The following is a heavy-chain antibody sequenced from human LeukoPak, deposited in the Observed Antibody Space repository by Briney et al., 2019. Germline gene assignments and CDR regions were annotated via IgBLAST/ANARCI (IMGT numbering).Heavy chain of an antibody. CDR2: IYYSGST. CDR3: ARHMGLGYTYFYPYFDY. D-gene: IGHD1-1*01. J-gene: IGHJ4*01. V-gene: IGHV4-38-2*01. Sequence: PSETLSLTCAVSSYSIRSGYYWGWIRQPPGKGLEWIGYIYYSGSTNYNPSLKSRVTISVDTSKNQFSLKLSSVTAADTAVYYCARHMGLGYTYFYPYFDYWGQGTLVTVSS. CDR1: SYSIRSGYY.